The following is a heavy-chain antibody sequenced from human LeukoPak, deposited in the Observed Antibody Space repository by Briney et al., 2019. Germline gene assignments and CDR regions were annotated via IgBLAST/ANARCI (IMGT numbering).Heavy chain of an antibody. J-gene: IGHJ3*02. CDR3: ARFSTMVRGPRSAFDI. D-gene: IGHD3-10*01. CDR1: GYTFTSYG. V-gene: IGHV1-18*01. CDR2: ISAYNGNT. Sequence: GASVKVSFKASGYTFTSYGISWVRQAPGQGLEWMGWISAYNGNTNYAQKLQGRVTMTTDTSTSTAYMELRSLRSDDTAVYYCARFSTMVRGPRSAFDIWGQGTMVTVSS.